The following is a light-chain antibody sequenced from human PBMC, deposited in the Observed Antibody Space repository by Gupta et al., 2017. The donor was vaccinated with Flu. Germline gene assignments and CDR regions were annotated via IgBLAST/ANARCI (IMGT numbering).Light chain of an antibody. Sequence: TSSGIGGYNYVSWYQQHPGKAPTLMLYEVSNRPSGVSDRFSGSKSGNTASLTISGLQAEDEADYYCSSYTSNSLSVFGTGTKVTVL. CDR2: EVS. CDR1: SSGIGGYNY. J-gene: IGLJ1*01. CDR3: SSYTSNSLSV. V-gene: IGLV2-14*01.